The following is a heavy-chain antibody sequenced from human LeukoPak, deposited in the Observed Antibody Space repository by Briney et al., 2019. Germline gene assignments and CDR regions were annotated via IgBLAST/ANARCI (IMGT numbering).Heavy chain of an antibody. Sequence: PSETLSLTCTVSGGSISSYYWSWIRQPPGKGLEWIGYIYYSGSTNYNPSLKSRVTISVDTTKNQFSLKLSSVTAADTAVYYCARVMAPAERFFDYWGQGTLVTVSS. CDR2: IYYSGST. CDR3: ARVMAPAERFFDY. J-gene: IGHJ4*02. D-gene: IGHD5-24*01. V-gene: IGHV4-59*08. CDR1: GGSISSYY.